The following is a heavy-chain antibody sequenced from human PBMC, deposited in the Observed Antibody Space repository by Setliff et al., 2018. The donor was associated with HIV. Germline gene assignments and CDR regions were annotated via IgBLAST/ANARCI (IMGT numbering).Heavy chain of an antibody. CDR3: ARDQEVVPAALEGYYYSGMDV. Sequence: LRLSCAASGFIFSDYWMSWVRQAPGKGLEWVANIKQDRSEKYYVDSVKGRFTIFRDNAKKSMYLQMNSLRAEDTAVYYCARDQEVVPAALEGYYYSGMDVWGQGTTVTVSS. CDR1: GFIFSDYW. J-gene: IGHJ6*02. CDR2: IKQDRSEK. D-gene: IGHD2-2*01. V-gene: IGHV3-7*01.